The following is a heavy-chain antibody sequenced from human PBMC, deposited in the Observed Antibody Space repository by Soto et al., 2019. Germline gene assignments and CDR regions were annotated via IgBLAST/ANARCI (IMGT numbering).Heavy chain of an antibody. J-gene: IGHJ4*02. V-gene: IGHV4-31*03. CDR2: IYNSGRT. D-gene: IGHD5-18*01. Sequence: QVRLQESGPGLVKPSQTLSLTCSVSGGSISSGGYYWSWIRQHPGKGLEWIGYIYNSGRTYYNPSLKSRVAISVDTSKNQFSLKLSSVTAADTAMYYCARYSRIQLWYGVDFWGQGTLVTVSS. CDR3: ARYSRIQLWYGVDF. CDR1: GGSISSGGYY.